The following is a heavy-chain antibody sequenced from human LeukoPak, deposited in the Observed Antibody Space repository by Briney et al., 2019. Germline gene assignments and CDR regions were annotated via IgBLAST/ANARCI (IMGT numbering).Heavy chain of an antibody. V-gene: IGHV3-53*01. D-gene: IGHD3-10*01. CDR2: TYSGVST. Sequence: PGGSLRLSCAASGFTVSSNYTSWVRQAPGKGLEWVSVTYSGVSTYYANSVKGRSTISRDNSKNTLYRQMNSWRTEDPTVYYWARSYGSGSYGYWGQGALVTVSS. CDR3: ARSYGSGSYGY. CDR1: GFTVSSNY. J-gene: IGHJ4*02.